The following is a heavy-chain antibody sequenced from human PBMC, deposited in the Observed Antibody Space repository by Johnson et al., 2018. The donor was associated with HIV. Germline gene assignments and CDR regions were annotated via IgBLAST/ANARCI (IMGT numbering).Heavy chain of an antibody. CDR1: GFTLDDYG. V-gene: IGHV3-20*04. D-gene: IGHD6-13*01. CDR2: INWSGGNT. CDR3: ARDPRSWYDDAFDI. J-gene: IGHJ3*02. Sequence: EVQLVESGGGVVRPGGSLRLSCAASGFTLDDYGMSWVRQAPGKGLEWVSGINWSGGNTDYADSVKGRFTISRDNAKNSLYLQMNSLRAEDTALYYCARDPRSWYDDAFDIWGKGQWSPSLQ.